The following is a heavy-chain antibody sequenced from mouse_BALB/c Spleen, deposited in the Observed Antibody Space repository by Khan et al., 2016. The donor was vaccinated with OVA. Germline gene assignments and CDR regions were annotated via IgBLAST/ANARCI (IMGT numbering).Heavy chain of an antibody. V-gene: IGHV1-9*01. D-gene: IGHD2-14*01. CDR3: ARGAYYRYEGVDY. CDR1: GYTFSSYW. Sequence: VELVESGAELMKPGASVKISCKATGYTFSSYWIEWVKQRPGHGLEWIGEILPGSGSTNYNEKFKGKATFTADTSSNTAYMQLSSLTSEDSAVYYCARGAYYRYEGVDYWGQGTSVTVSS. CDR2: ILPGSGST. J-gene: IGHJ4*01.